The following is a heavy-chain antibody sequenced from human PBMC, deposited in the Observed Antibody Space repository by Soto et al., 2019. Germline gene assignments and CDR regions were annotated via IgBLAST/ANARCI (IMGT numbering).Heavy chain of an antibody. J-gene: IGHJ4*02. D-gene: IGHD5-12*01. CDR2: ISGSASST. CDR1: GFTFSSYA. CDR3: AKAINSGYDRLPFDY. V-gene: IGHV3-23*01. Sequence: GGSLRLSCAASGFTFSSYAMSWVRQAPGKGLEWVSGISGSASSTYYADSVKGRFTISRDNSKNTLYLQMNSLRAEDTAVYYCAKAINSGYDRLPFDYWGQGTLVTVSS.